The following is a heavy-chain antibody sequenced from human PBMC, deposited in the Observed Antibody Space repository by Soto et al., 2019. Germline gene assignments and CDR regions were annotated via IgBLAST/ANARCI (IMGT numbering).Heavy chain of an antibody. V-gene: IGHV1-8*01. Sequence: QVQLVQSGAEVKKPGASVKVSCKASGYTFTSYDIIWVRQATGQGLEWMGWMNPSTGNTDSAEKFQGRLTMTRNTSISIVYMELSSLSFADTAVYYWARGRIIVAGGFDPWGQGTLVTVSS. CDR1: GYTFTSYD. J-gene: IGHJ5*02. CDR2: MNPSTGNT. CDR3: ARGRIIVAGGFDP. D-gene: IGHD6-19*01.